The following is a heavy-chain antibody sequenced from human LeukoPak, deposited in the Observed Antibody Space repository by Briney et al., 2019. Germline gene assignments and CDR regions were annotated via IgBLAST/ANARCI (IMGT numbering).Heavy chain of an antibody. J-gene: IGHJ4*02. CDR2: IYYSGST. D-gene: IGHD6-19*01. Sequence: PGGSLRLSCAGSGFTFSRYTFNWVRQAPGKGLEWIGSIYYSGSTYYNPSLKSRVTISVDTSKNQFSLKLSSVTAADTAVYYCSHTVAGTFYYFDYWGQGTLVTVSS. CDR3: SHTVAGTFYYFDY. V-gene: IGHV4-39*07. CDR1: GFTFSRYT.